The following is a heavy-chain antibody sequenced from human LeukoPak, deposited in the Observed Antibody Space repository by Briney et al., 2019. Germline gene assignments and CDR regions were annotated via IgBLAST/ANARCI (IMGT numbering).Heavy chain of an antibody. CDR3: ARGPITMIVVVITPSDY. CDR2: IRYDESNK. D-gene: IGHD3-22*01. J-gene: IGHJ4*02. Sequence: GGSLRLSCAASGFTFSTYGMHWVRQAPGKGLEWVAFIRYDESNKYYAVSVKGRFTISRDNSKNTLYLQMNSLRAEDTAVYYCARGPITMIVVVITPSDYWGQGTLVTVSS. CDR1: GFTFSTYG. V-gene: IGHV3-30*02.